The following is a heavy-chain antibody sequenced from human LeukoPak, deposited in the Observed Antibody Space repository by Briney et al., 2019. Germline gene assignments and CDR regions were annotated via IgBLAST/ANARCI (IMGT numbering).Heavy chain of an antibody. CDR3: ARKGCSSTSCLDI. J-gene: IGHJ4*02. D-gene: IGHD2-2*01. V-gene: IGHV1-8*01. CDR2: MNPNSGNT. CDR1: GYTFTNND. Sequence: ASVKVSCKASGYTFTNNDINWVRQATGQGLEWMGWMNPNSGNTGFAQRFQGRLTLTRDTSMSTAYMELSSLRSEDTAVYYCARKGCSSTSCLDIWAQGTLVIVSS.